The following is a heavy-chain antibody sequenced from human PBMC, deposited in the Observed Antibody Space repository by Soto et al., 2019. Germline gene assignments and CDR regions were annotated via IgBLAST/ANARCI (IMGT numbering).Heavy chain of an antibody. Sequence: PGGSLRLSCAAAGFTFSTYAMSWVRQAPGKGLEWVSAISGSGGSTYYADSVKGRFTISRDNSKNTLYLQMNSLRAEDTALYYCAKYLDRGSGPNFDYWGQGTLVTVSS. J-gene: IGHJ4*02. D-gene: IGHD2-15*01. V-gene: IGHV3-23*01. CDR1: GFTFSTYA. CDR2: ISGSGGST. CDR3: AKYLDRGSGPNFDY.